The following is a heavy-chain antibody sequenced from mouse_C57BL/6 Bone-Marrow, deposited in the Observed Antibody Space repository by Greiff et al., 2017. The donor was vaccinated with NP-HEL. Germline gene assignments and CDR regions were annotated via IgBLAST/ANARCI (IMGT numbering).Heavy chain of an antibody. CDR3: SFYYGNYYYAMDY. V-gene: IGHV1-72*01. Sequence: QVQLQQSGAELVKPGASVKLSCKASGYTFTSYWMHWVKQRPGRGLEWIGRIDPNSGGTKYNEKFKSKATLTVDKPSSTAYMQLSSLTSEDSAVYYCSFYYGNYYYAMDYWGQGTSVTVSS. CDR1: GYTFTSYW. D-gene: IGHD2-1*01. CDR2: IDPNSGGT. J-gene: IGHJ4*01.